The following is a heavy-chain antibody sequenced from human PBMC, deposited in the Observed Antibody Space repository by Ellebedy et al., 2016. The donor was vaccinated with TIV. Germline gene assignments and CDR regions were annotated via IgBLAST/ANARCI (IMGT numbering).Heavy chain of an antibody. J-gene: IGHJ4*02. V-gene: IGHV4-34*01. D-gene: IGHD3-10*01. Sequence: MPSETLSLTCAGYGAPFSAYYWTWIRQSPGKGLEWIGEINHSGSTIYTPSLKSRVTISVDTSKSQFSLKLNSVTAADTAVYYCARGRKGGYRGSGTSTHYFDYWGQGTLVTVSS. CDR1: GAPFSAYY. CDR3: ARGRKGGYRGSGTSTHYFDY. CDR2: INHSGST.